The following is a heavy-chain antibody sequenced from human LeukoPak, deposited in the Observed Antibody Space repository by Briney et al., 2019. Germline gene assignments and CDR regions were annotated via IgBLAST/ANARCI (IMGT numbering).Heavy chain of an antibody. V-gene: IGHV1-18*04. J-gene: IGHJ6*03. Sequence: ASVKVSCKASGYTFTSYGISWVRQSPGQGLEWMGWISAYNGNTNYAQKLQGRVTMTTDTSTSTAYMELRSLRSDDTAVYYCARDRYYYYYMDVWGKGTTVTVSS. CDR1: GYTFTSYG. CDR3: ARDRYYYYYMDV. CDR2: ISAYNGNT.